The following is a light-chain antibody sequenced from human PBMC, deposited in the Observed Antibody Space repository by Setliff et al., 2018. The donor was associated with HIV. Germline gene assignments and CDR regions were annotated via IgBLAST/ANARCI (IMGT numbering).Light chain of an antibody. CDR2: EVR. Sequence: QSALTQPASVSGSPGQSITISCTGTSSDVGGYNYVSWYQQYPGKAPKLMISEVRNRASGVSSRFSGSKSGNTASLTISGLQAEDEADYYCSSYAGTFTLYALGTGTKVTVL. CDR1: SSDVGGYNY. V-gene: IGLV2-14*01. J-gene: IGLJ1*01. CDR3: SSYAGTFTLYA.